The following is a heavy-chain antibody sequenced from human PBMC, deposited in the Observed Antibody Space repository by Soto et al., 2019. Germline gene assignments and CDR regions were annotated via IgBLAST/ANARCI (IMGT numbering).Heavy chain of an antibody. D-gene: IGHD6-19*01. Sequence: GASVKVSCKASGYTFTSSGISWVRQAPGQGLEWMGWVSSDNGNTNYAQHLQGRVSMTTDTSTSTAYMELRSLRSDDTAVYYCARVLAVADPFDYWGQGTLVTVSS. CDR1: GYTFTSSG. V-gene: IGHV1-18*01. J-gene: IGHJ4*02. CDR3: ARVLAVADPFDY. CDR2: VSSDNGNT.